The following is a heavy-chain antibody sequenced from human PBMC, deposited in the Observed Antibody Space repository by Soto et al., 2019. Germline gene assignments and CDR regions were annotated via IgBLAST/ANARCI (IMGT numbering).Heavy chain of an antibody. V-gene: IGHV3-30-3*01. CDR3: ARDLGSSWYPEYFQH. D-gene: IGHD6-13*01. CDR1: GFTFSSYA. J-gene: IGHJ1*01. CDR2: ISYDRSNK. Sequence: PGGSLRLSCAASGFTFSSYAMHWVRQAPGKGLEWVAVISYDRSNKYYADSVKGRFTISRDNAKNTLYLQMNSLRAEDTAVYYCARDLGSSWYPEYFQHWGQGTVVTVSS.